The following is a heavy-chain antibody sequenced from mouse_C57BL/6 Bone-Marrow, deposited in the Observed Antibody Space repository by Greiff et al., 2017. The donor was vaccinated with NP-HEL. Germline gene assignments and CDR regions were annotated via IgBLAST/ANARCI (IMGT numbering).Heavy chain of an antibody. CDR1: GFTFSDYY. V-gene: IGHV5-12*01. CDR2: ISNGGGST. J-gene: IGHJ4*01. D-gene: IGHD1-1*01. CDR3: ARPTTVVATDYAMDY. Sequence: EVNVVESGGGLVQPGGSLKLSCAASGFTFSDYYMYWVRQTPEKRLEWVAYISNGGGSTYYPDTVKGRFTISRDNAKNTLYLQMSRLKSEDTAMYYCARPTTVVATDYAMDYWGQGTSVTVSS.